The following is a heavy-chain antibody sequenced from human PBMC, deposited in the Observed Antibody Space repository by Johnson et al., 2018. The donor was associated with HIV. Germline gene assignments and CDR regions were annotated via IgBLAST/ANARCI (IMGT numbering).Heavy chain of an antibody. Sequence: VQLVESGGGLVQPGGSLRLSCAASGFTVSSNYMTWVRQAPGKGLEWVSVIYSGGSTYYADSVKGRFTISRDNSKNTLYLQMNSLRAEDTAVYYCARDGRDGYNYRGLGCAFDIWGQGTMVTVS. CDR2: IYSGGST. D-gene: IGHD5-24*01. V-gene: IGHV3-66*01. CDR1: GFTVSSNY. CDR3: ARDGRDGYNYRGLGCAFDI. J-gene: IGHJ3*02.